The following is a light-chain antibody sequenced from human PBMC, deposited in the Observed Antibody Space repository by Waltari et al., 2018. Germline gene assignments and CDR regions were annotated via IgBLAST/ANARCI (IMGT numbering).Light chain of an antibody. V-gene: IGKV1-9*01. CDR1: QGISSY. J-gene: IGKJ4*01. CDR2: AAS. CDR3: QQYDNLPPLT. Sequence: IQLTQSPSSLSASVGDRVTITCRASQGISSYLAWYQQKPGKAPKLLIYAASTLQSGVPSRFSGSGSGTDFTFTISSLQPEDIATYYCQQYDNLPPLTFGGGTKVEIK.